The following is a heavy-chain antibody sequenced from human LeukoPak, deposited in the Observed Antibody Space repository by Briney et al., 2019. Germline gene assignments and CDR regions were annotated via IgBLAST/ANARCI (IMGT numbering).Heavy chain of an antibody. D-gene: IGHD3-22*01. CDR2: ISSYNGNT. CDR3: ARDTYYYDSSGYSGRFDP. Sequence: ASVKVSCKASGYTFTSYGISWVRQAPGQGLEWMGWISSYNGNTNYAQNLQGRVTMTTDTSTSTAYMELKSLRSDDTAVYYCARDTYYYDSSGYSGRFDPWGQGTLVTVSS. V-gene: IGHV1-18*01. J-gene: IGHJ5*02. CDR1: GYTFTSYG.